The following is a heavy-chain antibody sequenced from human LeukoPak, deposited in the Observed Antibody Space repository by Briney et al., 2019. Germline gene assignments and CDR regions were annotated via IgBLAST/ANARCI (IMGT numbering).Heavy chain of an antibody. D-gene: IGHD1-1*01. V-gene: IGHV1-2*02. CDR2: INPNSGGT. Sequence: SVKVSCKASGYTFTGYYMHWVRQAPGQGREGMGWINPNSGGTNYAQKFQGRVTMTRDTSISTAYMELSSLRSEDTAVYYCARAINWNDVLRYYYYYMDVWGKGTTVTISS. CDR1: GYTFTGYY. J-gene: IGHJ6*03. CDR3: ARAINWNDVLRYYYYYMDV.